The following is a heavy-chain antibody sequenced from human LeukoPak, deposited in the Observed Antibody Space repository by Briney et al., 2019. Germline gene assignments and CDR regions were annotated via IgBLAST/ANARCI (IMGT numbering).Heavy chain of an antibody. CDR1: GYTFTSYA. D-gene: IGHD2-15*01. CDR2: INTNTGNP. V-gene: IGHV7-4-1*02. Sequence: ASVKVSCKASGYTFTSYAMNWVRQAPGQGLEWMGWINTNTGNPTYAQGFTGRFVFSLDTSVSTAYLQISSLKAEDTAVYYCARDMVVAAYYYYYGMDVWGQGTTVTVSS. CDR3: ARDMVVAAYYYYYGMDV. J-gene: IGHJ6*02.